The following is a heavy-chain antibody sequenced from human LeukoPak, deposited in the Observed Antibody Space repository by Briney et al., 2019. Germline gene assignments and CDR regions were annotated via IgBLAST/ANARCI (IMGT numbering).Heavy chain of an antibody. J-gene: IGHJ4*02. D-gene: IGHD5-18*01. CDR1: GFSISSGHY. CDR3: ARVFIRNGYSSYFDC. CDR2: VYQSGTT. V-gene: IGHV4-38-2*02. Sequence: SETLSLTCTVSGFSISSGHYWGWVRQPPGAGLEWIGSVYQSGTTYYNPSLKSRVTTSVDMSKNQFSLRLRPVTAADTAVYYCARVFIRNGYSSYFDCWGQGTLVTVSS.